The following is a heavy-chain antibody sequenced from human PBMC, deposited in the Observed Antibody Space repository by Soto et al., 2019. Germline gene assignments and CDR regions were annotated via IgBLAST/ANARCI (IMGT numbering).Heavy chain of an antibody. J-gene: IGHJ6*02. V-gene: IGHV4-61*08. CDR3: ARAITVTYGVDV. CDR2: ISYSGST. Sequence: QVQLQESGPGLVKPSETLSLTCTVSGGSVSSVGYYWNWIRQPPGKGLEWIGYISYSGSTNYNPSLKSRVTISVDTSKNQFSLNLSSVTDADSAVFYGARAITVTYGVDVWGQGTSVTVSS. D-gene: IGHD4-17*01. CDR1: GGSVSSVGYY.